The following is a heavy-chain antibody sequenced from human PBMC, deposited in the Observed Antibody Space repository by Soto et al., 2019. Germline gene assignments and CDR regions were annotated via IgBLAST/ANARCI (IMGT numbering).Heavy chain of an antibody. D-gene: IGHD3-22*01. Sequence: PGGSLIISCAASGFTFRNACMSWVRPAPGKGLEWVGRIKSKTDGGTTDYAAPVKGRFTISRDDSKNMLYLQMNSLKTEDTAVYYCTTDHMAIYYDSSGYYYMYNWFDPWGQGTLVTVSS. CDR2: IKSKTDGGTT. CDR3: TTDHMAIYYDSSGYYYMYNWFDP. V-gene: IGHV3-15*01. CDR1: GFTFRNAC. J-gene: IGHJ5*02.